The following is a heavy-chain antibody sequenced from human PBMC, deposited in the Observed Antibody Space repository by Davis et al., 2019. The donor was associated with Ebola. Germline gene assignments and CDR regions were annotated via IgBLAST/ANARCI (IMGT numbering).Heavy chain of an antibody. Sequence: ESLKISCAASGFIFSNYDMSWVRQVPGKGLEWIGEINHSGSTNYNPSLKSRVTISVDTSKNQFSLKLSSVTAADTAVYYCARDYYDSSYYYYYGMDVWGQGTTVTVSS. CDR1: GFIFSNYD. V-gene: IGHV4-34*01. CDR3: ARDYYDSSYYYYYGMDV. CDR2: INHSGST. J-gene: IGHJ6*02. D-gene: IGHD3-22*01.